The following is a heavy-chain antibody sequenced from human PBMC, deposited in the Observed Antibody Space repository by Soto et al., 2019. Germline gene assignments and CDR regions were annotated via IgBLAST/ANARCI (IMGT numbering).Heavy chain of an antibody. CDR1: GGSISSGGYY. V-gene: IGHV4-31*03. J-gene: IGHJ4*02. Sequence: ASETLSLTCTVSGGSISSGGYYWNWIRQHPGKGLEWIGYIYYSGSTYYNPSLKSRVTISVDTSKNQFSLKLSSVTAADTAVYYCTRDYTLRSYRFDYWGRGILVTVSS. D-gene: IGHD3-10*01. CDR3: TRDYTLRSYRFDY. CDR2: IYYSGST.